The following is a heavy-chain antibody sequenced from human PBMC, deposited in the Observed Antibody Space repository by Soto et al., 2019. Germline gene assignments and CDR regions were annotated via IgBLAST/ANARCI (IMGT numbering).Heavy chain of an antibody. Sequence: EVQLLESGGSLVHPGGSLRLSCAASGFSFSYFAMSWVRQAPGKGLEWVAAISGSGGNTYYADSVKGRFTISRDNSKNTLFLQMNSLRDEDTAVYYCAKDRGGSGSSTLDHWGQGTLVTVSS. CDR3: AKDRGGSGSSTLDH. V-gene: IGHV3-23*01. CDR1: GFSFSYFA. CDR2: ISGSGGNT. D-gene: IGHD3-10*01. J-gene: IGHJ4*02.